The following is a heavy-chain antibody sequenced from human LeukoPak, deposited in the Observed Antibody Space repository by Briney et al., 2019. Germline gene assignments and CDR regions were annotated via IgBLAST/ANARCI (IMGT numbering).Heavy chain of an antibody. CDR3: ARRGGYYDY. Sequence: ASVKVSCKASGYTFTGYYMHWVRQAPGQGLEWMGWINPNSGGTNYAQKFQGRVSMTSDTSISTTYMELSRLTSDDTAVYFCARRGGYYDYWGQGTLVTVSS. V-gene: IGHV1-2*02. CDR1: GYTFTGYY. CDR2: INPNSGGT. J-gene: IGHJ4*02. D-gene: IGHD3-22*01.